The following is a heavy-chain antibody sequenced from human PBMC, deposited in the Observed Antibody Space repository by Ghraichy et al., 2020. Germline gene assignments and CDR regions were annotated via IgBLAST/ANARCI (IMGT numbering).Heavy chain of an antibody. V-gene: IGHV4-30-4*01. CDR3: ARGEANWDNWFDP. D-gene: IGHD7-27*01. J-gene: IGHJ5*02. CDR1: GGSISSGDYY. Sequence: SETLSLTCTVSGGSISSGDYYWSWIRQPPGKDLEWIGHISYKGNTYYNPSLKSRLTISADTSKNQLSLKVTFVTAADTAMYYCARGEANWDNWFDPWGQGTLVTVSS. CDR2: ISYKGNT.